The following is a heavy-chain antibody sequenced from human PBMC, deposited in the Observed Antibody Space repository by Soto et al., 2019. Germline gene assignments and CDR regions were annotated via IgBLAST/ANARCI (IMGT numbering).Heavy chain of an antibody. CDR1: GVSISSYF. Sequence: PSENLSLTCSVSGVSISSYFWSWIRQAPGRGPEWIGYTYHRGSTNYSPSLKSRVAISLDTSENQFSLKVNSVTAADTAVYYCARIRGYPGPTHYWGQGTPVTVSS. J-gene: IGHJ4*02. D-gene: IGHD6-25*01. CDR3: ARIRGYPGPTHY. CDR2: TYHRGST. V-gene: IGHV4-59*01.